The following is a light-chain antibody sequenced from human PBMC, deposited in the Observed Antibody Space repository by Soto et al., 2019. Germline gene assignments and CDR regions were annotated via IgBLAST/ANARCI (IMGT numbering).Light chain of an antibody. CDR1: QGISNY. J-gene: IGKJ1*01. Sequence: IQMTQSPASLSASVGDRVTITCRASQGISNYLAWYQQKPGKVPKLLIYAASTLQSGVPSRFSGSGSGTQFSLTIRSLPPDDLATYYCQQYDYPRTFGQGTKVEIK. CDR3: QQYDYPRT. CDR2: AAS. V-gene: IGKV1-27*01.